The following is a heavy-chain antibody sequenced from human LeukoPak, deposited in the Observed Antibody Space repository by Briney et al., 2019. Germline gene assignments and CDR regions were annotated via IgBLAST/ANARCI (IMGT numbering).Heavy chain of an antibody. V-gene: IGHV4-39*07. CDR3: ARLQDGYLKQYYYYGMDV. Sequence: SETLSLTCTVSGASISSSDYYWSWIRQPPGKGLEWIGEINHSGSTNYNPSLKSRVTISVDTSKNQFSLKLSSVTAADTAVYYCARLQDGYLKQYYYYGMDVWGQGTTVTVSS. CDR2: INHSGST. D-gene: IGHD5-24*01. CDR1: GASISSSDYY. J-gene: IGHJ6*02.